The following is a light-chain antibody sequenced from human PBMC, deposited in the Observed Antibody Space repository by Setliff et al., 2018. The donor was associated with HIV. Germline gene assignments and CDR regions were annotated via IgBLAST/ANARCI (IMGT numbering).Light chain of an antibody. Sequence: QSALTQPRSVSGSPGQSVTISCTGTSSVVGASNSVSWYQHHPGKAPKVIIYDVSDRPSGVPDRFSGSKSGNTASLTISGLRAEDEADYYCCSYATSGTEVFGTGTKVTVL. CDR3: CSYATSGTEV. V-gene: IGLV2-11*01. CDR2: DVS. J-gene: IGLJ1*01. CDR1: SSVVGASNS.